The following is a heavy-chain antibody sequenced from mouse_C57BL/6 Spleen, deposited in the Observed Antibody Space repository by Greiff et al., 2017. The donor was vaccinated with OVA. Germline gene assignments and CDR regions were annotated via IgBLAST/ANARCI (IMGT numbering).Heavy chain of an antibody. Sequence: VQLKESGAELVKPGASVKISCKASGYAFSSYWMNWVKQRPGKGLEWIGQIYPGDGDTNYNGKFKGKATLTADKSSSTAYMQLSSLTSEDSAVYFCARDYYGSSYSFDYWGQGTTLTVSS. CDR1: GYAFSSYW. D-gene: IGHD1-1*01. CDR3: ARDYYGSSYSFDY. V-gene: IGHV1-80*01. J-gene: IGHJ2*01. CDR2: IYPGDGDT.